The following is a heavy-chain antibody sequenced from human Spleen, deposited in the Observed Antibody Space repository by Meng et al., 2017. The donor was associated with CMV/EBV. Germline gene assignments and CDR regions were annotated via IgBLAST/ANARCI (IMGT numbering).Heavy chain of an antibody. CDR2: INHSGST. CDR3: ARAGLTTLFDY. Sequence: LTCAVYGGSFSGYYWSWIRQPPGKGLEWIGEINHSGSTNYNPSLKSRVTISVDTSKNQFSLKLSSVTAADTAVYYCARAGLTTLFDYWGQGTLVTVSS. V-gene: IGHV4-34*01. J-gene: IGHJ4*02. CDR1: GGSFSGYY. D-gene: IGHD4-11*01.